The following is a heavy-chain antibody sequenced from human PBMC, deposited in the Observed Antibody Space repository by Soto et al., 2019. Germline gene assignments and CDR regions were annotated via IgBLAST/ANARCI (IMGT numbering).Heavy chain of an antibody. CDR2: IGTAGDT. J-gene: IGHJ6*02. CDR1: GFTFSSYD. Sequence: GGSLRLSCAASGFTFSSYDMHWVRQATGKGLEWVSAIGTAGDTYYPGSVKGRFTISRENAKNSLYLQMNSLRAEDTAVYYCARWSTVEYCTNGVCPRGLGYYYYGMDVWGQGTTVTVSS. CDR3: ARWSTVEYCTNGVCPRGLGYYYYGMDV. V-gene: IGHV3-13*01. D-gene: IGHD2-8*01.